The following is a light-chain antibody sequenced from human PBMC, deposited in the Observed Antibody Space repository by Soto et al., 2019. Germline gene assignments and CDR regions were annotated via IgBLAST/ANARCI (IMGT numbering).Light chain of an antibody. Sequence: QSALTQPRSVSGSPGQSVTIPCTGTSNDVGSYNYVSWYQQYPGKAPQLMIYDVTKRPSGVPDRFSGSKSGDTASLTISGLQAEDEADYFCCSYAGSFTVAFGGGTMLTVL. CDR2: DVT. CDR3: CSYAGSFTVA. V-gene: IGLV2-11*01. CDR1: SNDVGSYNY. J-gene: IGLJ2*01.